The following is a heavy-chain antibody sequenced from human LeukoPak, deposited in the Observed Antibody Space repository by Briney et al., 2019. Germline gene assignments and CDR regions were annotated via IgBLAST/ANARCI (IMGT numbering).Heavy chain of an antibody. CDR1: GYTFTSYA. CDR3: ARAPAFGPPIDV. D-gene: IGHD3/OR15-3a*01. CDR2: INAGNGNT. Sequence: ASVKVSCKASGYTFTSYAMHWVRQAPGQRLEWMGWINAGNGNTKYSQKFQGRVTITRDTSASTAYMELSSLRSEDTAVYYCARAPAFGPPIDVWGQGTTVTVSS. V-gene: IGHV1-3*01. J-gene: IGHJ6*02.